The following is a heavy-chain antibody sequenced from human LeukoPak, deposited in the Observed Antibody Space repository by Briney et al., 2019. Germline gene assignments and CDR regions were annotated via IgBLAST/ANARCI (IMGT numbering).Heavy chain of an antibody. Sequence: PSETLSLTCTVSGGSISSYYWSWIRQPPGKGLEWIGYIYYSGSTNYNPSLKSRVTISVDTSKNQFSLKLSSVTAADTAVYYCARVSPPKNSPAPEEFDYWGQGTLVTVSS. CDR1: GGSISSYY. J-gene: IGHJ4*02. D-gene: IGHD1/OR15-1a*01. V-gene: IGHV4-59*01. CDR2: IYYSGST. CDR3: ARVSPPKNSPAPEEFDY.